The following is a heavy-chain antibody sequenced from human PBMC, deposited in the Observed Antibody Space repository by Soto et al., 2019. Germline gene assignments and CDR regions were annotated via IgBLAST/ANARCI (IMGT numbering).Heavy chain of an antibody. CDR3: TRASSSVWGGGNCDRLYSSFDS. D-gene: IGHD2-21*01. V-gene: IGHV1-69*01. CDR1: GGTFSTSG. CDR2: IITLFGTP. Sequence: QVQLVQSGAEVRKPGSSVKLSCKTSGGTFSTSGISWVRQAPGQGLEWMGGIITLFGTPKYARKFQDRVSITADEVTTTGYMELSSLKSDDTAFFYCTRASSSVWGGGNCDRLYSSFDSWRQGSVVMVSS. J-gene: IGHJ5*01.